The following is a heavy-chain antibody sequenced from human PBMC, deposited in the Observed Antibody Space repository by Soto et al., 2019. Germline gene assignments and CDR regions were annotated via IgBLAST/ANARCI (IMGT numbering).Heavy chain of an antibody. V-gene: IGHV3-33*01. J-gene: IGHJ6*02. Sequence: QVQLVESGGGVVQPGRSLRLSCAASGFTFSSYGRHWVGQAPGRGLEGVAVIWYDGSNKYYADSVKGRFTISRDNSKNTLYLQMNSLRAEDTAVYYCARDYSSGYDWVYYYGMDVWGQGTTVTVSS. CDR1: GFTFSSYG. D-gene: IGHD5-12*01. CDR3: ARDYSSGYDWVYYYGMDV. CDR2: IWYDGSNK.